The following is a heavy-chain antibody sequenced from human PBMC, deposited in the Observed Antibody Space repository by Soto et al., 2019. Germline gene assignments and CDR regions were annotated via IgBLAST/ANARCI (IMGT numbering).Heavy chain of an antibody. J-gene: IGHJ4*02. D-gene: IGHD2-2*01. CDR3: ARATPAGSADF. CDR2: ISYSGSS. V-gene: IGHV4-31*03. CDR1: GGSNIRDGYY. Sequence: PSETLSLTCTVSGGSNIRDGYYWSWIRRHPGKGLEWIAYISYSGSSYSNPSLKSRVTISADTSKNQFSLRLTSVTAADTAVYFCARATPAGSADFWGQGTLVT.